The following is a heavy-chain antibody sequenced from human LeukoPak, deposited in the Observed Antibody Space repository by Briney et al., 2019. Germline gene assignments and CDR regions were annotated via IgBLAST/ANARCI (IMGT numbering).Heavy chain of an antibody. D-gene: IGHD3-3*01. Sequence: PSETLSLTCAVYGGSFSGYYWSWIRQPPGKGLEWIGEINHSGSTNYNPSLKSRVTISVDTSKNQFSLKLSSVTAADTAVYYCARGNGYDFWSGYSWFDPWGQGTLVTVSS. V-gene: IGHV4-34*01. CDR2: INHSGST. J-gene: IGHJ5*02. CDR3: ARGNGYDFWSGYSWFDP. CDR1: GGSFSGYY.